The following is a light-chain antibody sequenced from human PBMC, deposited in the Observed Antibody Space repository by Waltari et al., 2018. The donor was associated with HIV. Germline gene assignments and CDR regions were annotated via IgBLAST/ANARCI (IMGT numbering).Light chain of an antibody. CDR2: AKN. CDR1: SSNIGAGYD. CDR3: QSYDSGLSGSV. J-gene: IGLJ2*01. V-gene: IGLV1-40*01. Sequence: QSVLTQPPSVSGAPGQRVTISCTGSSSNIGAGYDVHWYQQLPGTAPKLLIYAKNKRASGVPARFSGSKFGPSASLAITGLQAEDEANYYCQSYDSGLSGSVFGGGTKLTVL.